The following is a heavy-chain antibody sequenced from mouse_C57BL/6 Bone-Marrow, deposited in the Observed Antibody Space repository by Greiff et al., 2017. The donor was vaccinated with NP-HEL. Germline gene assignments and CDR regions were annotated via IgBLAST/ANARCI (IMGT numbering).Heavy chain of an antibody. V-gene: IGHV1-26*01. CDR1: GYTFTDYY. Sequence: EVQLQQSGPELVKPGASVKISCKASGYTFTDYYMNWVKQSHGKSLEWIGDINPNNGGTSYNQKFKGKATLTVDKSSSTAYMELRSLTSEDSAVYYCARKGNYYDYDVRAMDYWGQGTSVTVSS. CDR3: ARKGNYYDYDVRAMDY. CDR2: INPNNGGT. D-gene: IGHD2-4*01. J-gene: IGHJ4*01.